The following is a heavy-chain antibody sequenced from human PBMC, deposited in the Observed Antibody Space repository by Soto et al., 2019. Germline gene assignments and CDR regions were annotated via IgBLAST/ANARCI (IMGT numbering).Heavy chain of an antibody. CDR3: AQGYYYGMDV. CDR2: LSGSGDRT. V-gene: IGHV3-23*01. CDR1: GFTFSSYA. J-gene: IGHJ6*02. D-gene: IGHD2-15*01. Sequence: EVQLLESGGGLIQPGGSLRLSCAASGFTFSSYAMSWVRQAPGKGLEWVSGLSGSGDRTYYADSVKGRFTISRDNSKNTLYLQMNSLRAEDTAVYYCAQGYYYGMDVWGQGTTVTVSS.